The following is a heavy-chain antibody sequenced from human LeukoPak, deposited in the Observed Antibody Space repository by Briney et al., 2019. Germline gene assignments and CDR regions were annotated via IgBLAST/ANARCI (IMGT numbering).Heavy chain of an antibody. D-gene: IGHD4-17*01. CDR1: GGSISSSSHY. J-gene: IGHJ4*02. CDR3: ARFLTTVTTVGIANYFDY. Sequence: PSETLSLTCTVSGGSISSSSHYWGWIRQPPGKGLEWIGSIYYSGSTYYNPSLKSRVTISVDTSKNQFSLKLSSVTAADTAIYYCARFLTTVTTVGIANYFDYWGQGTLVTVSS. V-gene: IGHV4-39*01. CDR2: IYYSGST.